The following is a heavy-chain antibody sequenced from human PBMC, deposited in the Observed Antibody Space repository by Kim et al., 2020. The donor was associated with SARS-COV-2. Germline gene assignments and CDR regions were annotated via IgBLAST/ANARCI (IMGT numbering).Heavy chain of an antibody. V-gene: IGHV4-30-4*01. CDR2: IYISGST. D-gene: IGHD2-21*01. CDR1: GGSISSGDYY. Sequence: SETLSLTCTVSGGSISSGDYYWSWIRQPPGKGLEWIGFIYISGSTYYNPSLQSRVIISMDTSKNHFSLMLSSVTAADTAVYYCARASGGGDYHHPLDYWGQGTLVTVSS. CDR3: ARASGGGDYHHPLDY. J-gene: IGHJ4*02.